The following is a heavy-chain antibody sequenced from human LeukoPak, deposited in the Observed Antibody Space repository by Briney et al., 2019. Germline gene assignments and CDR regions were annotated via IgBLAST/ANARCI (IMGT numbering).Heavy chain of an antibody. CDR3: ARPAFDYGSGSYYINY. J-gene: IGHJ4*02. CDR2: INPNSGDT. D-gene: IGHD3-10*01. CDR1: GYTFTGHY. V-gene: IGHV1-2*02. Sequence: VASVKVSCKASGYTFTGHYMHWVRQAPGQGLEWMGWINPNSGDTNYAQKFQGRVTMTRDTSISTAYMELSRLRSDDTAVYYCARPAFDYGSGSYYINYWGQGTLVTVSS.